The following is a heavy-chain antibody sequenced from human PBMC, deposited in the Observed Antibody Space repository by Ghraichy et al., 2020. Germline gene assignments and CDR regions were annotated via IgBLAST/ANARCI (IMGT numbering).Heavy chain of an antibody. V-gene: IGHV1-18*01. CDR3: ARDDDYVWGSYRYFYYYYGMDV. J-gene: IGHJ6*02. CDR1: GYTFTSYG. D-gene: IGHD3-16*02. CDR2: ISAYNGNT. Sequence: ASVKVSCKASGYTFTSYGISWVRQAPGQGLEWMGWISAYNGNTNYAQKLQGRVTMTTDTSTSTAYMELRSLRSDDTAVYYCARDDDYVWGSYRYFYYYYGMDVWGQGTTVTVSS.